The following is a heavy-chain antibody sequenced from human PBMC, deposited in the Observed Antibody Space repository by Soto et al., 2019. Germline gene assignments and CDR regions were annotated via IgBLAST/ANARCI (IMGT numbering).Heavy chain of an antibody. V-gene: IGHV1-69*13. Sequence: VKVSCKASGGTFSSYAISWVRQAPGQGLEWMGGIIPIFGTANYAQKFQGRVTITADESTSTAYMELSSLRSEDTAVYYCARDRSTVTTYLREYNWFDPWGQGTLVTVSS. CDR3: ARDRSTVTTYLREYNWFDP. CDR2: IIPIFGTA. J-gene: IGHJ5*02. D-gene: IGHD4-17*01. CDR1: GGTFSSYA.